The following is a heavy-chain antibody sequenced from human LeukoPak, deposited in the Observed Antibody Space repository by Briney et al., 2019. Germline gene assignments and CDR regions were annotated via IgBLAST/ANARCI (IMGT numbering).Heavy chain of an antibody. D-gene: IGHD6-19*01. Sequence: SETLSLTCTVSGGSISSSSYYWGRIRQPPGKGLEWIGDIYHSGSTYQNPSLKSRVTISVDTSKNQFSMKLTSVTAADTAVYYCARHLYSSGWVSYFDYWGQGTLVIVSS. CDR1: GGSISSSSYY. V-gene: IGHV4-39*01. J-gene: IGHJ4*02. CDR3: ARHLYSSGWVSYFDY. CDR2: IYHSGST.